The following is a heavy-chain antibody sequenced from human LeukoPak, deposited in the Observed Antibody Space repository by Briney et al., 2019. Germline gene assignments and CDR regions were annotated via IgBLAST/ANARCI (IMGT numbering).Heavy chain of an antibody. CDR2: MNPNSGNT. J-gene: IGHJ4*02. CDR3: ARGVAAAGKTFDY. Sequence: GASVKVSCKASGYTFTSYGINWVRQATGQGLEWMGWMNPNSGNTGYAQKFQGRVTMTRNTSISTAYMELSSLRSEDTAVYYCARGVAAAGKTFDYWGQGALVTVSS. CDR1: GYTFTSYG. V-gene: IGHV1-8*02. D-gene: IGHD6-13*01.